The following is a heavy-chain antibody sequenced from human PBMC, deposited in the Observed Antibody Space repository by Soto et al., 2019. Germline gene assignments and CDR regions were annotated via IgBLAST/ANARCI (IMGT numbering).Heavy chain of an antibody. D-gene: IGHD3-3*01. CDR1: GFTFSSYA. Sequence: PGGSLRLSCAASGFTFSSYAMSWVRQAPGKGLEWVSVISGSGDSTYYADSVKGRFTISRDNSKNTLYLHMNSLRAEDTAVYYCAKDKRFLEWVTRKDYMDVWGKGTTVTVSS. J-gene: IGHJ6*03. V-gene: IGHV3-23*01. CDR3: AKDKRFLEWVTRKDYMDV. CDR2: ISGSGDST.